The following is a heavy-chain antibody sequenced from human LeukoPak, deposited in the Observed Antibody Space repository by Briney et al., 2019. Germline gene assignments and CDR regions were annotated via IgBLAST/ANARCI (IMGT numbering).Heavy chain of an antibody. CDR2: INPNSGGT. CDR3: ARSPHILTGENFDF. D-gene: IGHD3-9*01. J-gene: IGHJ4*02. V-gene: IGHV1-2*02. CDR1: GYTFTDYY. Sequence: ASVKVSCKASGYTFTDYYIHWVRQAPGQGLEWTGWINPNSGGTNYAQKFYVRVTMTRDTSITTAYMELSRLRSDDTAVFYCARSPHILTGENFDFWGQGTLVTVSS.